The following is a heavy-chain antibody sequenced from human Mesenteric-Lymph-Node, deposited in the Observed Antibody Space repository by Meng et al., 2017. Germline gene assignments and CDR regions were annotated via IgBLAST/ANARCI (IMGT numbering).Heavy chain of an antibody. V-gene: IGHV1-2*06. D-gene: IGHD1-14*01. CDR3: ARNNRDY. Sequence: GEPGQYGAVVEQTRCSVRVVCTDVRQCLSEDYLTWMIQAHGQGFEWVGRINQKSGGTNYEQKFQSRLTMTRDTSISTAYMELNALTSDDMAVYYCARNNRDYWGQGSLVTVSS. J-gene: IGHJ4*02. CDR2: INQKSGGT. CDR1: RQCLSEDY.